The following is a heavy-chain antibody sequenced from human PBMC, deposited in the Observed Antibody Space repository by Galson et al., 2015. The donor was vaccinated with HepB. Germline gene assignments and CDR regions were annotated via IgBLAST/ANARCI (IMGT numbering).Heavy chain of an antibody. CDR3: ARRSSGYLGDYYGLDV. D-gene: IGHD3-22*01. Sequence: SVKVSCKASGYTFTSYGITWVRQAPGQGLEWMGWISAYDGNAKYVQELQGRVTMTTDTSTNTVYMELRSLRSDDTAVYYCARRSSGYLGDYYGLDVWGQGTTVTVSS. V-gene: IGHV1-18*04. CDR1: GYTFTSYG. CDR2: ISAYDGNA. J-gene: IGHJ6*02.